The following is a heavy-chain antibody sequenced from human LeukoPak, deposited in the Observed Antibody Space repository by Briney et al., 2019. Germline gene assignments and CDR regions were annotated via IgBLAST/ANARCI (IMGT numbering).Heavy chain of an antibody. Sequence: PGGSLRLSCAASGFTFSSYSMNWVRQAPGKGLEWVSSISSSSSYIYYADSVKGRFTISRDNSKNTLYLQMNSLRAEDTAVYYCAKDRYYDSSGYHWDCWGQGTLVTVSS. J-gene: IGHJ4*02. CDR2: ISSSSSYI. CDR1: GFTFSSYS. D-gene: IGHD3-22*01. CDR3: AKDRYYDSSGYHWDC. V-gene: IGHV3-21*01.